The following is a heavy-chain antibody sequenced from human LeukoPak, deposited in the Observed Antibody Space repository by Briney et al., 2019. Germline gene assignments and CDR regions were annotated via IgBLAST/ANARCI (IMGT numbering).Heavy chain of an antibody. CDR2: ISYDGSNK. CDR3: AKVVRTAMVPWYYYYGMDV. D-gene: IGHD5-18*01. CDR1: GFTFSSYG. J-gene: IGHJ6*02. V-gene: IGHV3-30*18. Sequence: GGSLRPSCAASGFTFSSYGMHWVRQAPGKGLEWVAVISYDGSNKYYADSVKGRFTISRDNSKNTLYLQMNSLRAEDTAVYYCAKVVRTAMVPWYYYYGMDVWGQGTTVTVSS.